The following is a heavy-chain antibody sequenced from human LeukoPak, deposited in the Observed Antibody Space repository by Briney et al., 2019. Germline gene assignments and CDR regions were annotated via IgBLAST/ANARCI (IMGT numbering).Heavy chain of an antibody. CDR1: GFTLRGYC. D-gene: IGHD2-2*03. CDR2: IDSDGSGT. J-gene: IGHJ4*02. V-gene: IGHV3-74*03. CDR3: GREPPPHPGWMGDY. Sequence: GGSLRFSCAASGFTLRGYCMHWVRQVPGKGLVWVSRIDSDGSGTTYADSVKGRFTISRDNAKNTLYLQMNSLRVEDTAVYYCGREPPPHPGWMGDYWGQGTLFTVSS.